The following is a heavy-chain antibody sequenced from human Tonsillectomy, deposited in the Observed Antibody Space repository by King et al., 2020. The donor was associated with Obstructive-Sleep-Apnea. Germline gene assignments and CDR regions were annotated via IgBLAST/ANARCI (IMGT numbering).Heavy chain of an antibody. CDR3: ARSVYCTNGVCYSYFDY. V-gene: IGHV1-2*04. CDR2: INPNSGGT. Sequence: VQLVQSGAEVKKPGASVKVSCKASGYTFTSYYMHWVRQAPGQGLEWMGWINPNSGGTNYAQKFQGWVTMTRDTSISTAYMELSRLRSDDTAVYYCARSVYCTNGVCYSYFDYWGQGTLVTVSS. J-gene: IGHJ4*02. D-gene: IGHD2-8*01. CDR1: GYTFTSYY.